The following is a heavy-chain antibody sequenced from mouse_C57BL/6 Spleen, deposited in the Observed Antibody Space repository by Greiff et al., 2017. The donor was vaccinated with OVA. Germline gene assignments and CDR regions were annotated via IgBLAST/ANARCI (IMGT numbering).Heavy chain of an antibody. Sequence: VQLQQPGAELVRPGTSVKLSCKASGYTFTSYWMHWVKQRPGQGLEWIGVIDPSDSYTNYNQKFKGKATLTVDTSSSTAYMQLSSLTSEDSAVYYCARGYDYDDWYFDVWGTGTTVTVSS. CDR2: IDPSDSYT. D-gene: IGHD2-4*01. J-gene: IGHJ1*03. V-gene: IGHV1-59*01. CDR3: ARGYDYDDWYFDV. CDR1: GYTFTSYW.